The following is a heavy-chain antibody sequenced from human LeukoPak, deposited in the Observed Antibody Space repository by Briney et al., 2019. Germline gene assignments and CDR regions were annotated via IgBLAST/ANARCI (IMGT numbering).Heavy chain of an antibody. D-gene: IGHD6-19*01. CDR2: INHSGST. CDR1: GGSFSGYY. CDR3: ARGRSSETAVAGTASDHYYFDY. J-gene: IGHJ4*02. V-gene: IGHV4-34*01. Sequence: SETLSLTCAVYGGSFSGYYWSWIRQPPGKGLEWIGEINHSGSTNYNPSLKSRVTISVDTSKNQFSLKLSSVTAADTAVYYCARGRSSETAVAGTASDHYYFDYWGQGTLVTVSS.